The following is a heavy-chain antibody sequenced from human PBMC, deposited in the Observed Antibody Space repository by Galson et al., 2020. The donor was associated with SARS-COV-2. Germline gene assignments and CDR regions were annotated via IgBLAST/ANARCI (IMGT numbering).Heavy chain of an antibody. D-gene: IGHD2-21*02. CDR2: IRSKTNTYAT. Sequence: GGSLRLSCAASGFVFGGSAVHWVRQASGKGLEWVGRIRSKTNTYATTYAASVKGRFTISRDDSNNTAFLQMNSLETEDSAVYYCALLRGDCGGDCQQNIDYWGQGTLVTVSS. V-gene: IGHV3-73*01. CDR1: GFVFGGSA. J-gene: IGHJ4*02. CDR3: ALLRGDCGGDCQQNIDY.